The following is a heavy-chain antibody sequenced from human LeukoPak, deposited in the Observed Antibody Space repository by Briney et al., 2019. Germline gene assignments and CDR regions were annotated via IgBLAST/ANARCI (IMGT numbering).Heavy chain of an antibody. CDR2: INAGNGNT. J-gene: IGHJ5*02. CDR1: GYTFTSYA. V-gene: IGHV1-3*01. Sequence: ASVKVSCKASGYTFTSYAMHWVRQAPGQRPEWMGWINAGNGNTKYSQKFQGRVTITRDTSASTAYMELSSLRSEDTAVYYCARDPNSSGWYVNWFDPWGQGTLVTVSS. CDR3: ARDPNSSGWYVNWFDP. D-gene: IGHD6-19*01.